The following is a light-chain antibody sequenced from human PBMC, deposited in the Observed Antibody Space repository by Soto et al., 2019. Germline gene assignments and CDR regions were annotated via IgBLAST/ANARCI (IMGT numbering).Light chain of an antibody. CDR1: QSVSNY. V-gene: IGKV3-11*01. Sequence: EIVLTQSPATLSLSPGERATLSCRASQSVSNYLAWYQQKPGQPPKLLIYDASKRATGIPARFSGIGSGTDFTLTVSSLEPEDVAVYYCQHRYNWPQTFGQGTKVEVK. CDR3: QHRYNWPQT. J-gene: IGKJ1*01. CDR2: DAS.